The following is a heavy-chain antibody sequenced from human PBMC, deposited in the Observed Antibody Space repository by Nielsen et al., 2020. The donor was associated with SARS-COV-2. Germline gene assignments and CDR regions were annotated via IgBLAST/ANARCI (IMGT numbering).Heavy chain of an antibody. CDR1: GFTLSDHY. D-gene: IGHD3-3*01. J-gene: IGHJ4*02. CDR3: AREIYDVWSAGAYYIDY. CDR2: PRGKGSTYTT. V-gene: IGHV3-72*01. Sequence: GGSLRLSCAASGFTLSDHYIDWVRQAPGKGLEWVGRPRGKGSTYTTEYAASVKGRFTISRDDSKKSLYLHMNSLKTEDTAVYYCAREIYDVWSAGAYYIDYWGQGTLVIASS.